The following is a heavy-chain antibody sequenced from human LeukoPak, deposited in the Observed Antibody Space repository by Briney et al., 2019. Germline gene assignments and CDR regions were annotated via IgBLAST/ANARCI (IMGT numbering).Heavy chain of an antibody. V-gene: IGHV3-66*01. J-gene: IGHJ4*02. CDR1: GFTVSSNY. D-gene: IGHD5-18*01. CDR3: ARDPDGYRQGHHFDY. CDR2: IYSGGST. Sequence: GGALRLSFAASGFTVSSNYMSWVRPAPGKGGEWGSVIYSGGSTYYADSVKGRFTISRDNSKNTLPLQMNSLKAEDTAVYYCARDPDGYRQGHHFDYWGQGTLVTVSS.